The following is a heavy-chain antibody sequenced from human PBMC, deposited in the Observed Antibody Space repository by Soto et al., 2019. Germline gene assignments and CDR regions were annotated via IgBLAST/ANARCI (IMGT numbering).Heavy chain of an antibody. J-gene: IGHJ6*02. D-gene: IGHD6-19*01. CDR1: GYTFTSYY. CDR3: ARAPVAGPPVDV. V-gene: IGHV1-46*01. Sequence: ASVKVSCKASGYTFTSYYMHWVRQSPGQGLEWMGIINPSGGSTSYAQKFQGRVTMTRDTSTSTVYMELSSLRSEDTAVYYCARAPVAGPPVDVWGQGTTVTVSS. CDR2: INPSGGST.